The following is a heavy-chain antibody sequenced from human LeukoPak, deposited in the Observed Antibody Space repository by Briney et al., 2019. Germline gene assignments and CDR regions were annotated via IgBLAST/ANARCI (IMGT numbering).Heavy chain of an antibody. J-gene: IGHJ4*02. CDR1: GFTFSNYW. D-gene: IGHD3-22*01. Sequence: PGGSLRLSCTTSGFTFSNYWMHWVRQAPGKGLVWVSRINTDGRSTNYADSVKGRFTISRDNAKNTLYLQMNSLRAEDTAVYYCASDGSYYYDSSGYYTYYWGQGTLATVSS. CDR2: INTDGRST. CDR3: ASDGSYYYDSSGYYTYY. V-gene: IGHV3-74*01.